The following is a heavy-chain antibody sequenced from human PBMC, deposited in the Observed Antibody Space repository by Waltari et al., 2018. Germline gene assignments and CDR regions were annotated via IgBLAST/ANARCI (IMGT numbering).Heavy chain of an antibody. D-gene: IGHD2-21*02. J-gene: IGHJ4*02. CDR2: IYYSGCT. Sequence: QVQLQESGPGLVKPSETLSLTCTVSGGSISSYYWSWLRQPPGKGLEWIGYIYYSGCTNHYPSLKSRVTISVDTSKNHFSLKLGSVTAADTAVYYCARAGYCGCDCYYYWGQGTLVTVSS. CDR3: ARAGYCGCDCYYY. V-gene: IGHV4-59*01. CDR1: GGSISSYY.